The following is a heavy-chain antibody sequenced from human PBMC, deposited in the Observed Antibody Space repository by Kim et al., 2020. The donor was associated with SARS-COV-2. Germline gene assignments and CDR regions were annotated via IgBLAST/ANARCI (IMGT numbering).Heavy chain of an antibody. D-gene: IGHD6-19*01. CDR1: GGSMTVYY. Sequence: SETLSLTCTISGGSMTVYYWNWIRQAPGKGLEWIGCINDIGNTKYNPSLKSRVVVTVDASKSQFSLGLSSVTSADTAVYYCARDRWAGSSFDAFDIWGLG. V-gene: IGHV4-59*12. CDR2: INDIGNT. CDR3: ARDRWAGSSFDAFDI. J-gene: IGHJ3*02.